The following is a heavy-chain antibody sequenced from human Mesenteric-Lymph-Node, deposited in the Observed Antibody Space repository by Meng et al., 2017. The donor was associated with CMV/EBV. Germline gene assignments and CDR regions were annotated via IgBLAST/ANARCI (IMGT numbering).Heavy chain of an antibody. CDR2: INSDGSST. J-gene: IGHJ4*02. D-gene: IGHD2-2*01. V-gene: IGHV3-74*01. Sequence: GESLKISCAASGFTFSSYWMHWVRQAPGKGLVWVSRINSDGSSTSYADSVKGRFTISRDNAKNTLYLQMNSLRAEDTAVYYCASCTSTSCYGYWGQGTLVTSPQ. CDR1: GFTFSSYW. CDR3: ASCTSTSCYGY.